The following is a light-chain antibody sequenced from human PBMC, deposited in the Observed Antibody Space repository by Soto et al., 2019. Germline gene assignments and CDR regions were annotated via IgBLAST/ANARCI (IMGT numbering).Light chain of an antibody. V-gene: IGLV2-14*01. CDR1: SSDVGGYNY. Sequence: QSALTQPASVSGSPGQSITISCTGTSSDVGGYNYVSWYQQQPGKAPKLIIYDVSNRPSGVSNHFSGSKSGNTASLTISGLQAEDEAAYYCSSYTTGPLIFGGGTKLTVL. CDR2: DVS. J-gene: IGLJ2*01. CDR3: SSYTTGPLI.